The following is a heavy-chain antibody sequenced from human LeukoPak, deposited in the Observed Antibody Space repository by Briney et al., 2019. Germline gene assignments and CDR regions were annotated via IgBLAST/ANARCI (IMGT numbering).Heavy chain of an antibody. CDR3: AAVSYCSGGGCYGNGAFDI. Sequence: TSVKVSCKASGFTFTTSAMQWVRQPRGQRLEWIGWTVVGSGNTNYAQKFQERVTFTRDMSTSTAYMELSSLRSEDTAVYYCAAVSYCSGGGCYGNGAFDIWGQGTMVAVSS. CDR1: GFTFTTSA. V-gene: IGHV1-58*02. D-gene: IGHD2-15*01. CDR2: TVVGSGNT. J-gene: IGHJ3*02.